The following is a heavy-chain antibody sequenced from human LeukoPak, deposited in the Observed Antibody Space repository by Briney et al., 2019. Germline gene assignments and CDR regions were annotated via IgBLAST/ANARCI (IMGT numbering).Heavy chain of an antibody. J-gene: IGHJ4*02. V-gene: IGHV4-34*01. CDR2: INHSGST. CDR1: GGSFSGYY. Sequence: SETLSLTCAVYGGSFSGYYWSWIRQPPGKGLEWIGEINHSGSTNYNPSLKSRVTISVDTSKNQFSLKLSSVTAEDTAVYYCAKECHREMKRVAMGTSGGIGNWGQGTLVTVSS. D-gene: IGHD2-15*01. CDR3: AKECHREMKRVAMGTSGGIGN.